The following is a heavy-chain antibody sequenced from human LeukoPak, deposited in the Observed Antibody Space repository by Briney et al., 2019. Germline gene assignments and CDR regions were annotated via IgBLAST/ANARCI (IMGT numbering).Heavy chain of an antibody. CDR3: ASIVVVPAAIPGIYYYYGMDV. J-gene: IGHJ6*02. CDR1: GGTFSSYA. CDR2: IIPILGIA. D-gene: IGHD2-2*02. V-gene: IGHV1-69*04. Sequence: SVKVSCKASGGTFSSYAISWVRQAPGQGLEWVGRIIPILGIANYAQKFQGRVTITADKSTSTAYMELSSLRSEDTAVYYCASIVVVPAAIPGIYYYYGMDVWGQGTTVTVSS.